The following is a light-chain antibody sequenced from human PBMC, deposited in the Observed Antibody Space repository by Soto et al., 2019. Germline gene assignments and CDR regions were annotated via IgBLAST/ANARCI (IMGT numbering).Light chain of an antibody. V-gene: IGLV2-23*02. J-gene: IGLJ1*01. CDR2: EVS. CDR1: SSDVGSYNL. Sequence: QSALPQPASVSGSPGQAITISFTGTSSDVGSYNLVSWYQQHPGKAPKLMIYEVSKRPSGVSNRFSGSKSGNTASLTISGLQAEDEADYYCCSYAGSSTSYVFGTGTKLTVL. CDR3: CSYAGSSTSYV.